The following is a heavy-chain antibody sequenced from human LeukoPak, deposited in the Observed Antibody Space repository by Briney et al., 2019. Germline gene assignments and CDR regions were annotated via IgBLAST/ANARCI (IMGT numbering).Heavy chain of an antibody. CDR2: ISSSSSYI. V-gene: IGHV3-21*01. CDR1: GFTFSSYS. J-gene: IGHJ4*02. CDR3: ARGERDGVVTDDY. D-gene: IGHD3-3*01. Sequence: GGSLRLSCAASGFTFSSYSMNWVRQAPGKGLEWVSSISSSSSYIYYADSVKGRFTISRDNAKNSLYLQMNSLRAEDTAVYYCARGERDGVVTDDYWGQGTLVTVSS.